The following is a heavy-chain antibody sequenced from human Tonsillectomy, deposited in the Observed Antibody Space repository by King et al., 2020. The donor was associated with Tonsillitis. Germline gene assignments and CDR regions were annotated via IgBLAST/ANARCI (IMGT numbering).Heavy chain of an antibody. CDR3: SSEDQDYNIGWLDLYFFQS. Sequence: VQLVESGGGVVKPGGSLRLSCAGSGFSFSDSWMSWVRQAPGKGLEWVGRIQTKSDGETTDYSAPVKGRFTISRDDSKNTVHLQMHSLEAEDTAVYYCSSEDQDYNIGWLDLYFFQSWGQGTLVTVSS. CDR2: IQTKSDGETT. D-gene: IGHD1-14*01. V-gene: IGHV3-15*01. J-gene: IGHJ4*02. CDR1: GFSFSDSW.